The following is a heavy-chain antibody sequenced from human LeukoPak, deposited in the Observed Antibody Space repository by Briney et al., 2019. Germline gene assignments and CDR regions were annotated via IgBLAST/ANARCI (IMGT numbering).Heavy chain of an antibody. CDR2: VSYDGTNK. Sequence: GGSLRLSCAASGFTSSRYGMHWVRQAPGKGLEWVAVVSYDGTNKVYADSVKGRFTISRDKSKNTLFLEMNSLRAEDTAVYYCAKDRGGDYEFSYYYGMDVWGQGTTVTVSS. CDR3: AKDRGGDYEFSYYYGMDV. J-gene: IGHJ6*02. D-gene: IGHD3-16*01. V-gene: IGHV3-30*18. CDR1: GFTSSRYG.